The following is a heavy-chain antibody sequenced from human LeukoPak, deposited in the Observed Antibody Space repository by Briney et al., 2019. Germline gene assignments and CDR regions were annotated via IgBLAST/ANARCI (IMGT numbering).Heavy chain of an antibody. CDR2: IYYSGST. V-gene: IGHV4-30-4*08. J-gene: IGHJ6*03. Sequence: KPSQTLSLTCTVSGGSISSGDYYWSWIRQPPGKGLEWIGYIYYSGSTYYNPSLKSRVTISVDTSKNQFSLKLSSVTAADTAVYYCARERPDRNYYYTDVWGKGTTVTVSS. CDR1: GGSISSGDYY. CDR3: ARERPDRNYYYTDV.